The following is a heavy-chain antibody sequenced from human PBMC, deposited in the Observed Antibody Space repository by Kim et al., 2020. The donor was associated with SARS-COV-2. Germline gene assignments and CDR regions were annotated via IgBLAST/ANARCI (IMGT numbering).Heavy chain of an antibody. J-gene: IGHJ5*02. CDR2: INPSGGST. D-gene: IGHD2-21*02. CDR1: GYTFTSYY. CDR3: ARDSEAYCGGDCYSWFDP. Sequence: ASVKVSCKASGYTFTSYYMHWVRQAPGQGLEWMGIINPSGGSTSYAQKFQGRVTMTRDTSTSTVYMELSSLRSEDTAVYYCARDSEAYCGGDCYSWFDPWGQGTLVTVSS. V-gene: IGHV1-46*01.